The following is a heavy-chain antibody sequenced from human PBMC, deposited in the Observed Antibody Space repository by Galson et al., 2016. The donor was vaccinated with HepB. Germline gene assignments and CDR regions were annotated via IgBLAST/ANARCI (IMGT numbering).Heavy chain of an antibody. CDR2: IYHSGST. CDR3: ARDPFCVDGICTQGVFDI. CDR1: GDSLSSDNW. V-gene: IGHV4-4*02. J-gene: IGHJ3*02. D-gene: IGHD5-24*01. Sequence: SETLSLTCTVFGDSLSSDNWWTWVRQAPGKGLEWIGEIYHSGSTNYNPSLKSRVTIAVDKSKNHFSLSLTSVTAADTAMYYCARDPFCVDGICTQGVFDIWAQGTMVVVS.